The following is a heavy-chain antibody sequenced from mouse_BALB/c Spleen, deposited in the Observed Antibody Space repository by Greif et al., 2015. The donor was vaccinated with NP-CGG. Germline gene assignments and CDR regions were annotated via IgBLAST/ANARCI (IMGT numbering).Heavy chain of an antibody. CDR1: GYSFTGYT. Sequence: VQLKESGPELVKPGASMKISCKASGYSFTGYTLNWVKQSHGKNLEWIGLINPYNGGTSYNQKFKGKATLTVDKSSSTXDRELLSLTSEDSAVYYCASTNSYAMDYWGQGTSVTVSS. CDR3: ASTNSYAMDY. CDR2: INPYNGGT. J-gene: IGHJ4*01. V-gene: IGHV1-18*01. D-gene: IGHD4-1*01.